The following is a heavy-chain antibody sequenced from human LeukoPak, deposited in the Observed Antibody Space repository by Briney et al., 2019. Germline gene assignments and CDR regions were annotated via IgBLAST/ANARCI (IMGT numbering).Heavy chain of an antibody. D-gene: IGHD3-16*01. V-gene: IGHV4-61*02. Sequence: PSQTLSLTCTVSGGSISSDNYFWNWIRQPAGKGLEWIGRIYTSVSTNYNPSLKSRVTISVDTSKNQFSLKLTSVTAADAAVYYCVSIRRGEFLPGSHWGQGALVTVSS. CDR1: GGSISSDNYF. CDR2: IYTSVST. CDR3: VSIRRGEFLPGSH. J-gene: IGHJ4*02.